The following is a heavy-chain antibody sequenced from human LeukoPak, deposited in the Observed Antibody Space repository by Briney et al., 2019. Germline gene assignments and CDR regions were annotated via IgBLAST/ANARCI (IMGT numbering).Heavy chain of an antibody. V-gene: IGHV4-59*01. CDR2: IYYSGST. CDR1: SGSISSYY. D-gene: IGHD1-26*01. CDR3: ARAGYYLDAFDI. J-gene: IGHJ3*02. Sequence: PSETLSLTCTVSSGSISSYYWSWIRQPPGKGLEWIGYIYYSGSTNYNPSLKSRVTISVDTPKNQFSLKLSSVTAADTAVYYCARAGYYLDAFDIWGQGAMVTVSS.